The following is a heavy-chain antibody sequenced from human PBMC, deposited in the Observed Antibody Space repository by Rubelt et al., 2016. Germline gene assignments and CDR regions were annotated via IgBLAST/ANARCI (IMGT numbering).Heavy chain of an antibody. CDR3: ARRTTPRSYYGY. CDR2: INHSGGT. Sequence: QVQLQQWGAGLLKPSETLSLTCAVYGGSFSGYYWSWIRQPPGKGLEWIGEINHSGGTNYNPSLKSRVTISVDTPKNQFALKLSSVTAAETAVYYCARRTTPRSYYGYWGQGTLVTVSS. V-gene: IGHV4-34*01. CDR1: GGSFSGYY. D-gene: IGHD1-1*01. J-gene: IGHJ4*02.